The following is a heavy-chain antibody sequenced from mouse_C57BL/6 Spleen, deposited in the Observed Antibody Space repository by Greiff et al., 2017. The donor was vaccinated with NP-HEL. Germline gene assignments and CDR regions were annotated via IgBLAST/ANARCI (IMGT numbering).Heavy chain of an antibody. CDR3: AREGIYEYGAYFDY. D-gene: IGHD2-4*01. V-gene: IGHV5-17*01. CDR1: GFTFSASG. Sequence: EVKLVESGGGLVKPGGSLKLSCAASGFTFSASGMHWVRQAPEKGLEWVAYISSGSSTIYYADTVKGRFTISRDNAKNTLFLQMTSLRSEDTAMYYCAREGIYEYGAYFDYWGQGTTLTVSS. CDR2: ISSGSSTI. J-gene: IGHJ2*01.